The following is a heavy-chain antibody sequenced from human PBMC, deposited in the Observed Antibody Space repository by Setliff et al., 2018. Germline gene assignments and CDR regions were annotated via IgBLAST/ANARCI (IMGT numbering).Heavy chain of an antibody. CDR1: GGSISSSSYY. CDR3: ASLPYYDSSGYSLSYY. V-gene: IGHV4-39*01. Sequence: SETLSLTCTVSGGSISSSSYYWGWIRQPPGKGLEWIGSIYYSGSTYYNPSLKSRVTISVDTSKNQSSLKLSSVTAADTAVYYCASLPYYDSSGYSLSYYWGHGTLVTVSS. J-gene: IGHJ4*01. D-gene: IGHD3-22*01. CDR2: IYYSGST.